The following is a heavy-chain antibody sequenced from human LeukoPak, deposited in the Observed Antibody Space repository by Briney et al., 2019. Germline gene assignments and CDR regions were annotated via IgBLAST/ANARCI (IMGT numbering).Heavy chain of an antibody. J-gene: IGHJ4*02. Sequence: GGSLRLSCAASGFTFNTFNMYWVRQAPGKGLEWVSSITSGGDYIYYADSVKGRFTTSRDNAKNSLSLQLNSLRVEDTAVYYCARGHYDVLAASYKWTPDYWGQGTLVTVSS. CDR2: ITSGGDYI. CDR1: GFTFNTFN. D-gene: IGHD3-9*01. CDR3: ARGHYDVLAASYKWTPDY. V-gene: IGHV3-21*01.